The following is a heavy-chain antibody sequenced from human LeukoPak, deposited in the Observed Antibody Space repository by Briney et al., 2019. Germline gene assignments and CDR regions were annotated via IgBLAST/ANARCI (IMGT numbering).Heavy chain of an antibody. Sequence: GGSLRLSCASSGCTFSSYSMNWVRQAPGKGLDWVSSINSSSSYIYYADSVKGRFTISRDNAKNQLYLQINSLRAGDTAVYYCARDPGGADILYYFDYWGQGTLVTVSS. CDR1: GCTFSSYS. CDR2: INSSSSYI. D-gene: IGHD3-9*01. V-gene: IGHV3-21*01. CDR3: ARDPGGADILYYFDY. J-gene: IGHJ4*02.